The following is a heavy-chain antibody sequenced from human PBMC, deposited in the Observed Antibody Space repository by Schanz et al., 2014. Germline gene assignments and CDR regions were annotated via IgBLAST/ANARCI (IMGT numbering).Heavy chain of an antibody. J-gene: IGHJ3*02. Sequence: EVQLVESGGGLVQPGGSLRLSCAASGFIFSNFAMEWVRQAPGKGLVWVSRTSNDGSFTTFADSVKGRFTISRDNAKNTLYLQMNSLRAEDTAVYYCARENLNWEAFDIWGQGTVVTVSS. D-gene: IGHD7-27*01. CDR1: GFIFSNFA. CDR2: TSNDGSFT. V-gene: IGHV3-74*01. CDR3: ARENLNWEAFDI.